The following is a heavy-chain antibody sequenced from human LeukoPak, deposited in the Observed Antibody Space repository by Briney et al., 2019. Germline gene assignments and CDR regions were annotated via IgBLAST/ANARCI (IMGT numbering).Heavy chain of an antibody. V-gene: IGHV1-18*01. J-gene: IGHJ6*02. CDR1: GYTFTSYG. Sequence: ASVNVSCKASGYTFTSYGISWVRQAPGQGLEWMGWISGYNGNTNYAQKLQGRVTMTTDTSTSTAYMELRSLRSDDTAVYYCARVRFLEWFNYYGMDVWGQGTTVTVSS. CDR3: ARVRFLEWFNYYGMDV. CDR2: ISGYNGNT. D-gene: IGHD3-3*01.